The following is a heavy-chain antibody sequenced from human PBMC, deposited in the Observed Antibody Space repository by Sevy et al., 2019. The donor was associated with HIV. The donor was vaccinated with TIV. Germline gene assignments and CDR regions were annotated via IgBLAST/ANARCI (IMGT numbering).Heavy chain of an antibody. CDR2: ISASGGST. D-gene: IGHD3-22*01. CDR3: AKEDSGGYLY. J-gene: IGHJ4*02. CDR1: GSTFISYV. Sequence: GGSPRLSCAASGSTFISYVMTWVRQAPGKGLEWVSTISASGGSTYYADSVKGRFIISRDNSKNTVDLQMNSLRAGDTAVYYCAKEDSGGYLYWGQGTLVTVSS. V-gene: IGHV3-23*01.